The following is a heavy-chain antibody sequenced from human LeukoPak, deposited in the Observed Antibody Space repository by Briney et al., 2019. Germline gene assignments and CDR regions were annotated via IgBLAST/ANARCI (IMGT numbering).Heavy chain of an antibody. J-gene: IGHJ5*02. CDR1: GFTFSSYA. D-gene: IGHD2-2*01. CDR3: EKADVGYCSSTSCFRGTLFGP. CDR2: ISGIGGST. V-gene: IGHV3-23*01. Sequence: PGGSLRLSCPASGFTFSSYAMSWVRQAPGKGREWVSAISGIGGSTHYADSVKARLTISRDNSKNKLYLQMNSLRAAATAVYYCEKADVGYCSSTSCFRGTLFGPWGQGTLVTVS.